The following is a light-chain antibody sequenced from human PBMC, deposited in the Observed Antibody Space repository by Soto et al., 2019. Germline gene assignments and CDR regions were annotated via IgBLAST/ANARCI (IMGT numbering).Light chain of an antibody. V-gene: IGLV1-44*01. CDR2: GDN. CDR1: TSNIGTYT. Sequence: QSVLTQSPSVSGTPGQGVTISCSGGTSNIGTYTVNWYQQLPGTAPKVLIYGDNQRPSGVADRFSGSKSGTSASLAISGLQSEDEADYYCCSYAGAYTWMFGGGTKVTVL. J-gene: IGLJ3*02. CDR3: CSYAGAYTWM.